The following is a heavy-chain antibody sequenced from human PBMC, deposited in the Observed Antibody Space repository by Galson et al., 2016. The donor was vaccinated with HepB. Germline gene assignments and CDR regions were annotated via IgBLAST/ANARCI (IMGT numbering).Heavy chain of an antibody. D-gene: IGHD4-17*01. CDR1: GYILTELS. CDR3: ATNPVTPDLDYYYGMDV. CDR2: FDPEDGER. V-gene: IGHV1-24*01. Sequence: SVKVSCKVSGYILTELSMHWVRQAPGKGLEWMGGFDPEDGERLYAQKFQGRVTMTEDTSTDTAYMELSSLTSEDTAVYYCATNPVTPDLDYYYGMDVWGKGTTVTVSS. J-gene: IGHJ6*04.